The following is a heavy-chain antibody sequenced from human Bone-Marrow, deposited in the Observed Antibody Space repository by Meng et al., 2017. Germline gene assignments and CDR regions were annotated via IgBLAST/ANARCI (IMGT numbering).Heavy chain of an antibody. CDR1: GGSISTSGYY. Sequence: QPQLQESGSGLARPSEALALTWSVSGGSISTSGYYWGWNRQPPGKGLEWIGSIGHSGFTYYTPSLKSRVTVSIDTSRNQFSLWLTSVTATDTAVYYCVRSSAWVRTGFDPWGQGTLVTVSS. D-gene: IGHD6-19*01. J-gene: IGHJ5*02. CDR3: VRSSAWVRTGFDP. CDR2: IGHSGFT. V-gene: IGHV4-39*01.